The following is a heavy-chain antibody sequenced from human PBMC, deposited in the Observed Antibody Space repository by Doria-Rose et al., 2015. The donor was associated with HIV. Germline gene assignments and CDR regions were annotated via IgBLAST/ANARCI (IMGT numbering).Heavy chain of an antibody. Sequence: QITLKESGPVLVKPTETLTLTCTVSGVSLSSPGMGVSWIRQPPGKALEWLANIFSDDDRSYTTSLKTRLTISRGTAKSQVVLTMTDMDPVDTATYYCARIKSSRWYHKYYFDFWGQGTLVIVS. D-gene: IGHD6-13*01. CDR1: GVSLSSPGMG. V-gene: IGHV2-26*01. CDR2: IFSDDDR. J-gene: IGHJ4*02. CDR3: ARIKSSRWYHKYYFDF.